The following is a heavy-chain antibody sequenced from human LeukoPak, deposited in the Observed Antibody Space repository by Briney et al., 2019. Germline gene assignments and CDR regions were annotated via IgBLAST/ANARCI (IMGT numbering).Heavy chain of an antibody. J-gene: IGHJ4*02. CDR3: ARAYYDILTGYYYFDY. V-gene: IGHV3-30-3*01. CDR1: GFTFSSYA. D-gene: IGHD3-9*01. Sequence: GGSLRLSCAASGFTFSSYAMHWVRQAPGKGLEWVAVISYDGSNKYYADSVKGRFTISRDNSKNTLYLQMNSLRAEDTAVYYCARAYYDILTGYYYFDYWGQGTLVTVPS. CDR2: ISYDGSNK.